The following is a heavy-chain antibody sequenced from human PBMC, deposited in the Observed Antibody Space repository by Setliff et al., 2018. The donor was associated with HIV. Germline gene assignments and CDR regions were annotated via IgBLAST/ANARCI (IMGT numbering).Heavy chain of an antibody. D-gene: IGHD2-8*01. J-gene: IGHJ4*02. Sequence: ASVKVSCKASGYTFTDYYIHWVQQAPGKGLEWMGRVDPEDGETTYAEKSQVRFTMTADRSTDTAYMELSGLRSEDTAIYYCVLYSTGASRFDYWGQGTLVTVSS. CDR1: GYTFTDYY. CDR3: VLYSTGASRFDY. V-gene: IGHV1-69-2*01. CDR2: VDPEDGET.